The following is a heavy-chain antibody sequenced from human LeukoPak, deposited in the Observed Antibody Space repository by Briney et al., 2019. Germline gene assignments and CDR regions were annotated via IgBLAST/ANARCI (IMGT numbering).Heavy chain of an antibody. D-gene: IGHD1-1*01. CDR3: ATRWTVPILYDY. J-gene: IGHJ4*02. V-gene: IGHV4-4*02. Sequence: PSGTLSLTCAVSGGSISSSNWWSWVRQPPGKGLEWIGEIYHSGSTNYNPSLKGRVTISVDKSKNQFSLKLSSVTAADTAVYYCATRWTVPILYDYWGQGTLVTVSS. CDR1: GGSISSSNW. CDR2: IYHSGST.